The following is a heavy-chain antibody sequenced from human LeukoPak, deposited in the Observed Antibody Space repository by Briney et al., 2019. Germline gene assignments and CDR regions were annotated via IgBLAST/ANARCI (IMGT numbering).Heavy chain of an antibody. Sequence: PGRSLRLSCAASGFTFSSYGMHWVRQAPGKGLEWVAVIWYDGSNKYYADSVKGRFTISRDNSKNTPYLQMNSLRAEDTAVYYCARSQGGTMSLRHFDLWGRGTLVTVSS. CDR1: GFTFSSYG. CDR2: IWYDGSNK. D-gene: IGHD3-22*01. V-gene: IGHV3-33*01. CDR3: ARSQGGTMSLRHFDL. J-gene: IGHJ2*01.